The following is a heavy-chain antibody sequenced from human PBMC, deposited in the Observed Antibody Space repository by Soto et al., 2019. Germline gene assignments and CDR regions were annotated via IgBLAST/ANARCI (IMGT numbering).Heavy chain of an antibody. CDR1: GFTFSRYA. CDR3: ARSGDNGYYFDY. J-gene: IGHJ4*02. V-gene: IGHV3-64*01. Sequence: GGSLRLSCAASGFTFSRYAMYWVRQAPGKGLEDVSAISSNGGSTYYANSVKGGFTISRDNSKNTLYLQMGSMRAEDMAVYYCARSGDNGYYFDYWGQGTLVTVSS. D-gene: IGHD3-10*01. CDR2: ISSNGGST.